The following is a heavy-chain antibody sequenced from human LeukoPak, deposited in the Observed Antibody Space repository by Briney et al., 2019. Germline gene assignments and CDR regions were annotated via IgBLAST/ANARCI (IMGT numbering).Heavy chain of an antibody. CDR3: ATETNGDYPYYFDY. CDR2: IYSGGST. D-gene: IGHD4-17*01. CDR1: GFTVSRNY. J-gene: IGHJ4*02. Sequence: GSLRLSCAASGFTVSRNYMSWVRQARGKGLEWVSVIYSGGSTYYADSVKGRVTISRDNSKNTLYLQMNSLRAEDTAVYYCATETNGDYPYYFDYWGQGTLVTVSS. V-gene: IGHV3-53*01.